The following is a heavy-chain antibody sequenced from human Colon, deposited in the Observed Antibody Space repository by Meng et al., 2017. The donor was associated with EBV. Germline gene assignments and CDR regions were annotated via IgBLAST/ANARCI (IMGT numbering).Heavy chain of an antibody. V-gene: IGHV4-59*08. CDR3: ARHFINWFDP. CDR1: GGSIGSYY. Sequence: VQLQESGPGLVKLSEALSLTCTVSGGSIGSYYWSWIRQPPGKGLEWIGYIYYSGSTNYNPSLKSRVTISVDTSKNQFSLKLSSVTAADTAVYYCARHFINWFDPWGQGTLVTVSS. J-gene: IGHJ5*02. CDR2: IYYSGST.